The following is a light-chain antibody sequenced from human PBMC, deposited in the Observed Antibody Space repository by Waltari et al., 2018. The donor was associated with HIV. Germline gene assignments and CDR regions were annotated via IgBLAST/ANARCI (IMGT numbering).Light chain of an antibody. Sequence: QSVLTQPPSVSGAPGQRVPISCTGTSPNLGAGFDVPWYQQFPGTAPKLLIFGNNNRPSGVPDRFSGSKSGTSASLAITGLQAEDEADYYCQSYDSSLRGVFGTGTKVTVL. CDR3: QSYDSSLRGV. J-gene: IGLJ1*01. V-gene: IGLV1-40*01. CDR1: SPNLGAGFD. CDR2: GNN.